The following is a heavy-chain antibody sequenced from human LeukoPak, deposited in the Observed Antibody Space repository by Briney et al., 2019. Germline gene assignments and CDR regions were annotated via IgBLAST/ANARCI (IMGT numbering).Heavy chain of an antibody. V-gene: IGHV3-30-3*01. CDR1: GFTFSSYA. J-gene: IGHJ4*02. Sequence: GGSLRLSCAASGFTFSSYAMHWVRQAPGKGLEWVAVISYDGSNKYYADSVKGRFTISRDNSKNTLYLQMNSLRAEDTAVYYCVRGGVDXXGQGTLVTVSS. CDR3: VRGGVDX. CDR2: ISYDGSNK. D-gene: IGHD3-16*01.